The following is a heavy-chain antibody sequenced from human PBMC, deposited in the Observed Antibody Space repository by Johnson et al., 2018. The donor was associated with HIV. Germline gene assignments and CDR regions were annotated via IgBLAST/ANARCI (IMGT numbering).Heavy chain of an antibody. CDR3: AKERAYIRTFDI. CDR1: GFTFSNNA. Sequence: VQLAESGGGLVQPGGSLRLSCAASGFTFSNNAMSWVRQAPGKGLEWVAGISGTGDNTYYADSVKGRFTISRENSKNTLYLQMNSLRAEDTAVYYCAKERAYIRTFDIWGQGTLVTVSS. D-gene: IGHD5-18*01. V-gene: IGHV3-23*04. CDR2: ISGTGDNT. J-gene: IGHJ3*02.